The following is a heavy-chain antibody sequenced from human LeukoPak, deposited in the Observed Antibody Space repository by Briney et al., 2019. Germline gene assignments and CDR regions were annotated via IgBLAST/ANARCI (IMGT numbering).Heavy chain of an antibody. J-gene: IGHJ5*02. CDR3: ARDSNGWYYWFDP. CDR1: GGTFSSYA. D-gene: IGHD6-19*01. V-gene: IGHV1-69*13. CDR2: IIPIFGTA. Sequence: ASVKVSCKASGGTFSSYAISWVRQAPGQGLEWMGGIIPIFGTANYAQKFQGRVTITADESTSTAYMELSSLRSEDTAVYYCARDSNGWYYWFDPWGQGTLVTVSS.